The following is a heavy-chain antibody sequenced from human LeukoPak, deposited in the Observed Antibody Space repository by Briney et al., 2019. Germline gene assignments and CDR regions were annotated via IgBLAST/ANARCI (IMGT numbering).Heavy chain of an antibody. CDR3: ARVDGYNSPYPNFDY. D-gene: IGHD5-24*01. CDR2: ISSSSSTI. V-gene: IGHV3-48*04. CDR1: GFTFSSYS. J-gene: IGHJ4*02. Sequence: GGSLRLSCAASGFTFSSYSMNWVRQAPGEGLEWVSYISSSSSTIYYADSVKGRFTISRDNAKNSLYLQMNSLRAEDTAVYYCARVDGYNSPYPNFDYWGQGTLVTVSS.